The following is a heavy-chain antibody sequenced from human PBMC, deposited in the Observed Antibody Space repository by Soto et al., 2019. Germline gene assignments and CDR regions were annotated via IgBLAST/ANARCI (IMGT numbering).Heavy chain of an antibody. CDR3: ARGSVRCSGCSCYRTHYYYMDV. D-gene: IGHD2-15*01. V-gene: IGHV4-34*01. J-gene: IGHJ6*03. Sequence: PSETLSLTCAVYGGSFSGYYWSWIRQPPGKGLEWIGEINHSGSTNYNPSLKSRVTISVDTSKNQFSLKLSSVTAADTAVYYCARGSVRCSGCSCYRTHYYYMDVWGKGTTVTVSS. CDR2: INHSGST. CDR1: GGSFSGYY.